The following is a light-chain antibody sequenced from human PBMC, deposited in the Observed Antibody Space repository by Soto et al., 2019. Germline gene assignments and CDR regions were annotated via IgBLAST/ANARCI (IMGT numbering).Light chain of an antibody. CDR2: EVS. V-gene: IGLV2-14*01. Sequence: QSALTQPASVSGSPGQPITISCTGTTSDVGGYNYVSWYQHHPGKAPKLMIYEVSNRPSGVSNRFSGSKSGNTASLTISGLQAEDEADYHCSSYTSSSTLLFGGGTKVTVL. CDR3: SSYTSSSTLL. J-gene: IGLJ2*01. CDR1: TSDVGGYNY.